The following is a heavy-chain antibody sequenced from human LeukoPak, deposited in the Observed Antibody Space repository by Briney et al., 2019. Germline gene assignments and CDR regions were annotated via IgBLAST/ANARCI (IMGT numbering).Heavy chain of an antibody. D-gene: IGHD6-13*01. Sequence: PGGSLRLSCAASGFTFSNYGMHWVRQAPGKGLEWVAVIWYDGSNIYYADSVKGRFTISRDNSKNTLYLQMNSLRAEDTAVYYCARAVGAAAGYFDYWGQGTLVTVSS. V-gene: IGHV3-33*08. CDR1: GFTFSNYG. CDR2: IWYDGSNI. J-gene: IGHJ4*02. CDR3: ARAVGAAAGYFDY.